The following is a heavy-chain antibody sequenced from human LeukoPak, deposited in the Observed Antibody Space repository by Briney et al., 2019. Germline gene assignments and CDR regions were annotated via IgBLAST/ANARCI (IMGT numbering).Heavy chain of an antibody. V-gene: IGHV1-69*04. J-gene: IGHJ5*02. CDR3: ARGEAAADNWFDP. CDR2: IIPILGVA. D-gene: IGHD6-13*01. CDR1: GGTFSSYG. Sequence: ASVKVSCKASGGTFSSYGINWVRRAPGQGLEWMGRIIPILGVANYAQKFQGRVTITADKSTSTAYMELSSLRSEDTAVYFCARGEAAADNWFDPWGQGTLVTVSS.